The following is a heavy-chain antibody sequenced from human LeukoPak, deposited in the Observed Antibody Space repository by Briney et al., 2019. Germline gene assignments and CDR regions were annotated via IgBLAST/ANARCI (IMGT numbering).Heavy chain of an antibody. Sequence: SETLSLTCTVSGASITPYFWSWIRQPPGKGLEYIGYIYYSGSTNCNPSLKRRVTISVDTSKSQFSLKLSSMTAADTAVYYCARHGKQPYHFDYWGQGTLVTVSS. D-gene: IGHD6-13*01. V-gene: IGHV4-59*08. CDR2: IYYSGST. CDR1: GASITPYF. CDR3: ARHGKQPYHFDY. J-gene: IGHJ4*02.